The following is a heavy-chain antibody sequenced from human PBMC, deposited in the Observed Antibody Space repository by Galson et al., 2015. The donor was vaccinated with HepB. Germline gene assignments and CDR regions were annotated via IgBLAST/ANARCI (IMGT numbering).Heavy chain of an antibody. D-gene: IGHD3-22*01. V-gene: IGHV3-11*06. CDR1: GFTFSDYY. Sequence: SLRLSCAASGFTFSDYYMSWIRQAPGKGLEWVSSISSSSSYIYYADSVKGRFTISRDNAKNSLYLQMNSLRAEDTAVYYCASPILYDSSGYYYYYGMDVWGQGTTVTVSS. J-gene: IGHJ6*02. CDR2: ISSSSSYI. CDR3: ASPILYDSSGYYYYYGMDV.